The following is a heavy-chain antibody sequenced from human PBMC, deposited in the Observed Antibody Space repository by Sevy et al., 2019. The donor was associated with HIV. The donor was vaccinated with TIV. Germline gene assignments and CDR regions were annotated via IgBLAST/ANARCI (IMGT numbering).Heavy chain of an antibody. CDR3: ARGGGLSPHHWLDP. D-gene: IGHD3-16*01. V-gene: IGHV1-69*13. CDR2: IIPIFGSA. Sequence: ASVKVSCKASGGTFSSYGITWVRQAPGQGLEWMGEIIPIFGSANYGQTFQGRVTMTADQSTCTAYMELSSLRSDDTAVYYCARGGGLSPHHWLDPWGQGTLVTVSS. CDR1: GGTFSSYG. J-gene: IGHJ5*02.